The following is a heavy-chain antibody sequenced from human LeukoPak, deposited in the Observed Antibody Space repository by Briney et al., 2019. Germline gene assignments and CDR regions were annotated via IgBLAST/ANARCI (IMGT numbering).Heavy chain of an antibody. Sequence: SETLSLTCAVYGESFSAYYWSWIRQPPGKGLEWIGEINHSGTTNYNPSLKSRVNTSLDTSKNQFSLKLTSVTAADTAVYYCARGVGWYCSGGSCYGVYYYYYYYMDVWGKGTTVTVSS. CDR2: INHSGTT. J-gene: IGHJ6*03. CDR1: GESFSAYY. D-gene: IGHD2-15*01. V-gene: IGHV4-34*01. CDR3: ARGVGWYCSGGSCYGVYYYYYYYMDV.